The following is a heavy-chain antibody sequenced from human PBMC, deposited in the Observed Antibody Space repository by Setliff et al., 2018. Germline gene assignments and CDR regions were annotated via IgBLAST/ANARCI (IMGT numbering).Heavy chain of an antibody. D-gene: IGHD3-10*01. V-gene: IGHV4-38-2*01. Sequence: PSETLSLTCGVSGYSISSGHFWGWIRQPPGKGLEWLGNIFHSGSTYYNPTLNSRVTMSVDTSKNQFSLMLTSVTAADTAVYYCARRWNFGPYGSGIHDAFDMWGQGTMVTVSS. CDR3: ARRWNFGPYGSGIHDAFDM. J-gene: IGHJ3*02. CDR1: GYSISSGHF. CDR2: IFHSGST.